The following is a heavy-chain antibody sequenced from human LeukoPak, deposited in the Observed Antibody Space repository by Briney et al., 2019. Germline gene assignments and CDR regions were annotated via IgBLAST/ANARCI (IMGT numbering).Heavy chain of an antibody. V-gene: IGHV1-69*06. CDR2: IIPIFGTA. J-gene: IGHJ4*02. CDR3: ATDPYCSSTSCYNDY. CDR1: GGTFSSYA. Sequence: ASVKVSCKASGGTFSSYAISWVRQAPGQGLEWMGGIIPIFGTANYAQKFQGRVTMTEDTSTDTAYMELSSLRSEDTAVYYCATDPYCSSTSCYNDYWGQGTLVTVSS. D-gene: IGHD2-2*02.